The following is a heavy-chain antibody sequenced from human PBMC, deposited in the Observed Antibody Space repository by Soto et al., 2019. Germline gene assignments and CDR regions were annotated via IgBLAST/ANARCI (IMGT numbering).Heavy chain of an antibody. CDR1: GFTFSSYA. CDR3: AREYPNDSSGYFDPRAFDI. CDR2: ISSSSSYI. J-gene: IGHJ3*02. Sequence: PGGSLRLFCAASGFTFSSYAMSWVRQAPGKGLEWVSSISSSSSYIYYADSVKGRFTISRDNAKNSLYLQMNSLRAEDTAVYYCAREYPNDSSGYFDPRAFDIWGQGTMVTVSS. D-gene: IGHD3-22*01. V-gene: IGHV3-21*01.